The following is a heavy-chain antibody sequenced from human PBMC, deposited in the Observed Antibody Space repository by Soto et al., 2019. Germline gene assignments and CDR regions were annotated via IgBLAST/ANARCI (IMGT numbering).Heavy chain of an antibody. CDR2: IYWDDDK. D-gene: IGHD3-3*01. J-gene: IGHJ4*02. V-gene: IGHV2-5*02. CDR1: GFSLTTSGVG. Sequence: QITLNGSGPTVVSPTETLTLTCRFSGFSLTTSGVGVGWIRQSPGKAPEWLALIYWDDDKRYSASLKSRLTITKDTSKNQVVLTVSDLDPTDTATYYCAHRVLRTVFGLVTTTAIYFDFWGQGTPVAVSS. CDR3: AHRVLRTVFGLVTTTAIYFDF.